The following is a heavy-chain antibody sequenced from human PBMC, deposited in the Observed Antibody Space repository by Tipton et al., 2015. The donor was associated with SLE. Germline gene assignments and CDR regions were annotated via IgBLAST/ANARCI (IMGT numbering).Heavy chain of an antibody. Sequence: LRLSCTVSGDSLSSFYWSWIRQAPGKGLEWIGHISAYGSVNNNPSLRGRVTISEDTSKNQFSLKVTSVTAADTAVYYCARAVFRTGCFDFWGQGTLVTVSS. CDR1: GDSLSSFY. D-gene: IGHD3/OR15-3a*01. V-gene: IGHV4-4*08. J-gene: IGHJ4*02. CDR2: ISAYGSV. CDR3: ARAVFRTGCFDF.